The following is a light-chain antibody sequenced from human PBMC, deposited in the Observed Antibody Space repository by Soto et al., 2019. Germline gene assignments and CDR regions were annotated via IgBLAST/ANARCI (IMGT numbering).Light chain of an antibody. Sequence: DIQLTQSPSFLSASVGDRVTIICRASQGISSYLAWYQQKPGKAPNLLIYAASTLQTGVPSRFSGSGSGTEFTLTISGLQPEDFETYYCQQLNNSPFTFGPGTKVDIK. CDR3: QQLNNSPFT. CDR1: QGISSY. V-gene: IGKV1-9*01. CDR2: AAS. J-gene: IGKJ3*01.